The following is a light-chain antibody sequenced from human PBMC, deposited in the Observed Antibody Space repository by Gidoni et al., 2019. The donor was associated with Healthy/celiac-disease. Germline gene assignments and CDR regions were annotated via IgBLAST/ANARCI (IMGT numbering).Light chain of an antibody. CDR2: WAS. J-gene: IGKJ4*01. CDR1: QSVLYSSNNKNY. V-gene: IGKV4-1*01. Sequence: DIVMTQSPDSLAVSLGERATINCKSSQSVLYSSNNKNYLAWYQQNPGHPPKLLIYWASTRESGVPDRFSGSGSGTDFTLTISRLQAEDVAVYYCQQYYSTPLTFGGGTKVEIK. CDR3: QQYYSTPLT.